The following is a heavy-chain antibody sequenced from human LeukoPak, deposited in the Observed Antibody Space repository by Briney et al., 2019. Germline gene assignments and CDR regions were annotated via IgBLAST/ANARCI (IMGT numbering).Heavy chain of an antibody. J-gene: IGHJ6*03. CDR3: ARGGSWSPAYMDV. CDR2: IYYSGST. CDR1: GGSISSYY. D-gene: IGHD6-13*01. Sequence: SDTLSLTCTVSGGSISSYYWSWIRQPPGKGLEWIGYIYYSGSTNYNPSLKSRVTISVDTSKNQFSLKLSSVTAADTAVYCCARGGSWSPAYMDVWGKGTTVTVSS. V-gene: IGHV4-59*07.